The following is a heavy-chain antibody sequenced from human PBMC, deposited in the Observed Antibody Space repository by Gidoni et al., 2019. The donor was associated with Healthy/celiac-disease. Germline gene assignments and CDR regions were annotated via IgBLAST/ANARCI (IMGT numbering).Heavy chain of an antibody. D-gene: IGHD2-15*01. Sequence: EVQLVESGGGLVQPGRSLRLSCTASGFTFGDYAMSWFRQAPGKGLEWVGFIRSKAYGGTTEYAASVKGRFTISRDDSKSIAYLQMNSLKTEDTAVYYCTREPIIDWFDPWGQGTLVTVSS. J-gene: IGHJ5*02. CDR3: TREPIIDWFDP. CDR1: GFTFGDYA. CDR2: IRSKAYGGTT. V-gene: IGHV3-49*03.